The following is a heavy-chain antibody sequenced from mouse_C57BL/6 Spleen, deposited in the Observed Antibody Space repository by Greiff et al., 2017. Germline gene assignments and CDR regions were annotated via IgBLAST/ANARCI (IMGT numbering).Heavy chain of an antibody. CDR2: IWSGGST. J-gene: IGHJ3*01. Sequence: QLKESGPGLVQPSQSLSITCTVSGFSLTSYGVHWVRQSPGKGLEWLGVIWSGGSTDYNAAFISRLSISKDNSKSQVFFKMNSLQADDTAIYYCARNDGYYRFAYWGQGTLVTVSA. D-gene: IGHD2-3*01. V-gene: IGHV2-2*01. CDR1: GFSLTSYG. CDR3: ARNDGYYRFAY.